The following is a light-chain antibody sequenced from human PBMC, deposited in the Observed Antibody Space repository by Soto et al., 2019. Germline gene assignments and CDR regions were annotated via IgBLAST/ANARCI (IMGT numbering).Light chain of an antibody. J-gene: IGLJ2*01. V-gene: IGLV3-21*04. CDR3: QVWDSTSDHPVI. CDR2: DDS. CDR1: NIGSTT. Sequence: SYELTQTPSVSVAPGKTARITCGGSNIGSTTVHWYQQKPGQAPVLVIYDDSDRPSGIPERFSGSNSGNTATLTISRVEAGDEADYHCQVWDSTSDHPVIFGGGTKLTVL.